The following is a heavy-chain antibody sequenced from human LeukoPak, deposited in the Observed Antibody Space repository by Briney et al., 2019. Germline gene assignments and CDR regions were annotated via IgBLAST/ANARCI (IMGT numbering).Heavy chain of an antibody. CDR3: ARDLGEPRAPGAFDI. J-gene: IGHJ3*02. Sequence: ETLSLTCTVSGGSISSSSYYWGWIRQPPGKGLEWVSSISSSSSYIYYADSVKGRFTISRDNAKNSLYLQMNSLRAEDTAVYYCARDLGEPRAPGAFDIWGQGTMVTVSS. V-gene: IGHV3-21*01. CDR1: GGSISSSS. D-gene: IGHD1-26*01. CDR2: ISSSSSYI.